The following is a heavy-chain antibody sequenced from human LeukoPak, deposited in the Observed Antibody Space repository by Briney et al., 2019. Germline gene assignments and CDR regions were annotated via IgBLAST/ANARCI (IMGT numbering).Heavy chain of an antibody. CDR3: AKGASSWSGYPNDY. V-gene: IGHV3-23*01. CDR1: GFTFSSYA. Sequence: GGSLRLSCAASGFTFSSYAMSWVRQAPGKGLEWVSAISGSGGSTYYADSLKGRFTISRDNSKNTLYLQMNSLRAEDTAVYYCAKGASSWSGYPNDYWGQGTLVTVSS. J-gene: IGHJ4*02. CDR2: ISGSGGST. D-gene: IGHD3-3*01.